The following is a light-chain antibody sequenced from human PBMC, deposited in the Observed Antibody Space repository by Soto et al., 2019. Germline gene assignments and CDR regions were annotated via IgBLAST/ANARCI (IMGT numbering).Light chain of an antibody. CDR2: YVS. J-gene: IGLJ1*01. CDR1: SSDVGGYNY. CDR3: SSYTTSSTLYV. Sequence: QSALTQPASVSGSPGQSITISCTGTSSDVGGYNYVSWYQQHPGKAPKLMIYYVSKRPSGVSNRFACSKSGNTASLTISGLQSEEEADYYCSSYTTSSTLYVFGTGTKLTVL. V-gene: IGLV2-14*03.